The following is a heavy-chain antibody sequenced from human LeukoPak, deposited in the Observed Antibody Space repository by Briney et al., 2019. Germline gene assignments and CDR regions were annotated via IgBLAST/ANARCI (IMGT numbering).Heavy chain of an antibody. D-gene: IGHD1-26*01. CDR2: ISAYNGNT. CDR3: ARDRPSWVGATTPTDY. Sequence: ASVKVSCKASGYTFTSYGISWVRQAPGQGLEWMGWISAYNGNTNYAQKLQGRVTMTTDTYTSTAYMELRSLRSDDTAVYYCARDRPSWVGATTPTDYWGQGTLVTVSS. J-gene: IGHJ4*02. CDR1: GYTFTSYG. V-gene: IGHV1-18*01.